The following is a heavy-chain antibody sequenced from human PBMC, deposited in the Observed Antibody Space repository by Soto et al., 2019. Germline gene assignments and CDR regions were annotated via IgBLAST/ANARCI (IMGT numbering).Heavy chain of an antibody. D-gene: IGHD3-16*01. V-gene: IGHV1-8*01. J-gene: IGHJ5*02. CDR2: MNPNSGNT. CDR1: GYTFTSYD. CDR3: ARMATFGSLNWFDP. Sequence: ASVKVSCKASGYTFTSYDINWVRQATGQGLEWMGWMNPNSGNTGYAQKFQGRVTMTRDISIATAYMELSSLRSDDTAIYYCARMATFGSLNWFDPWGQGISVTVSS.